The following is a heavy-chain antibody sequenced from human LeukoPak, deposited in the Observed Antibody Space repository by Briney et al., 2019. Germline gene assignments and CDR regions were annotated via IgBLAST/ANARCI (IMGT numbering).Heavy chain of an antibody. CDR1: GFTFSGYS. J-gene: IGHJ4*02. CDR3: ARATPVDY. V-gene: IGHV3-21*01. CDR2: ISSSSSYI. Sequence: PGGALTLSCAACGFTFSGYSMNWVRQAPGKGLEWVSSISSSSSYIYYADSVKGRFTISRDNAKKSLYLQMDSLRAEDTAVYYCARATPVDYWGQGTLVTVSS.